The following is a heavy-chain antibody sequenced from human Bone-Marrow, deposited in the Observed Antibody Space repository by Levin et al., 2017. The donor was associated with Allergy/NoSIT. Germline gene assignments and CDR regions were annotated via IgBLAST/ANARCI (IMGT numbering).Heavy chain of an antibody. CDR3: ARGAHYYDSSGAKNWFDP. D-gene: IGHD3-22*01. CDR2: IYYSGST. Sequence: PSETLSLTCTVSGGSISSYYWSWIRQPPGKGLEWIGYIYYSGSTNYNPSLKSRVTISVDTSKNQFSLKLSSVTAADTAVYYCARGAHYYDSSGAKNWFDPWGQGTLVTVSS. CDR1: GGSISSYY. J-gene: IGHJ5*02. V-gene: IGHV4-59*01.